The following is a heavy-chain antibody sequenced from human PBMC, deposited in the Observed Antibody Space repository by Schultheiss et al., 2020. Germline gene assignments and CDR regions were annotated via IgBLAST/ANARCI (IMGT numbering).Heavy chain of an antibody. V-gene: IGHV3-23*01. CDR3: AKSTEGRQPEDAYVSPLSDY. CDR1: GFTFSSYA. Sequence: WGSLRLTCAASGFTFSSYAMSWVRQAPGKGLEWVSAISGSGGSTYYADSVKGRFTISRDNSKNTLYLQMNSLRAENTAVYYCAKSTEGRQPEDAYVSPLSDYWGQGALGTVSS. J-gene: IGHJ4*02. D-gene: IGHD3-16*02. CDR2: ISGSGGST.